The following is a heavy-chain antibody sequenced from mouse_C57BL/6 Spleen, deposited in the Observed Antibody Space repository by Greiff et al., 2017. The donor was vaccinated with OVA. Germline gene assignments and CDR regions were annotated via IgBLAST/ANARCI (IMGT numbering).Heavy chain of an antibody. V-gene: IGHV2-5*01. Sequence: QVQLQQSGPGLVQPSQSLSITCTVSGFSLTSYGVHWVRQSPGKGLEWLGVIWRGGSTDYNAAFMSRLSITKDNSKSQVFFKMNSLQADDTAIYYCAKNSYGSSYAYAMDYWGQGTSVTVSS. J-gene: IGHJ4*01. CDR2: IWRGGST. D-gene: IGHD1-1*01. CDR1: GFSLTSYG. CDR3: AKNSYGSSYAYAMDY.